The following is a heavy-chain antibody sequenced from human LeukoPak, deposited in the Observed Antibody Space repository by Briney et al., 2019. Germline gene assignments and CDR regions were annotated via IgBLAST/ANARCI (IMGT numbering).Heavy chain of an antibody. Sequence: GGSLRLSCAASGFTFSSYWMSWVRQAPGKGLEWVANIKQDGSEKYYVDSVKGRFTISRDNAKNSLYLQMNSLRAEDTAVYYCARDPWVGATAFDYWGQGTLVTVSS. V-gene: IGHV3-7*01. CDR2: IKQDGSEK. CDR1: GFTFSSYW. D-gene: IGHD1-26*01. CDR3: ARDPWVGATAFDY. J-gene: IGHJ4*02.